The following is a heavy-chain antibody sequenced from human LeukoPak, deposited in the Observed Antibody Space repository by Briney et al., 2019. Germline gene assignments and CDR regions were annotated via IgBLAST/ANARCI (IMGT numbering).Heavy chain of an antibody. CDR2: ISSSSIDI. CDR3: TREDNYYYYMDV. Sequence: GGSLRLSCEASGFTFRSYGLNWVRQAPGKGLEWVSSISSSSIDIYYADSVKGRFTISRDNAKNSLYLQMNSLRAEDTAVYYCTREDNYYYYMDVWGKGTTVTVSS. CDR1: GFTFRSYG. J-gene: IGHJ6*03. V-gene: IGHV3-21*01.